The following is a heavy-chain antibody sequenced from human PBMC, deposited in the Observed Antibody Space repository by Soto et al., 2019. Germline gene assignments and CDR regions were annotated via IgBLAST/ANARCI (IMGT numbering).Heavy chain of an antibody. D-gene: IGHD2-15*01. CDR3: ARQRGKILSRQGPYGMDV. CDR1: GYTLSTSW. J-gene: IGHJ6*02. V-gene: IGHV5-51*01. Sequence: PGESLKISYEGSGYTLSTSWLAWVRQMPGKDLEWMGIIYPDDSDTRYSPSFQGQVTFSADKSIRAAYLQWRSLKASDTAMYYCARQRGKILSRQGPYGMDVGGQGTPVTVSS. CDR2: IYPDDSDT.